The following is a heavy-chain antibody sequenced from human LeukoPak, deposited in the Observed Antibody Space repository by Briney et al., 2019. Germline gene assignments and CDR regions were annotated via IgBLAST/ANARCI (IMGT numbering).Heavy chain of an antibody. CDR3: ARDRGQLVPVEYYFDH. V-gene: IGHV1-46*01. D-gene: IGHD6-6*01. CDR1: GYTFTSYY. Sequence: GASVKVSCKASGYTFTSYYMHWVRQAPGQGLEWMGIINPSGGSTIYAQKFQGRVTMTRDTSTSTVYMELSSLRSEDTAVYYCARDRGQLVPVEYYFDHWGQGTLVTVSS. J-gene: IGHJ4*02. CDR2: INPSGGST.